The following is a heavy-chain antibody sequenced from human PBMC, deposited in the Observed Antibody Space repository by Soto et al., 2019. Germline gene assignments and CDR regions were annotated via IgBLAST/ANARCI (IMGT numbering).Heavy chain of an antibody. CDR1: GGSVSSGSYW. Sequence: PSETLSLTYSVSGGSVSSGSYWWSWIRQPPGKGLEWIGHIYNTGSTTYNPSLKSRVTISLDTSRNHFSLSLNSVTAADTAVFYCATEYSNSPEAFDFWGRGTLVTVSS. CDR3: ATEYSNSPEAFDF. J-gene: IGHJ4*02. D-gene: IGHD6-6*01. CDR2: IYNTGST. V-gene: IGHV4-61*03.